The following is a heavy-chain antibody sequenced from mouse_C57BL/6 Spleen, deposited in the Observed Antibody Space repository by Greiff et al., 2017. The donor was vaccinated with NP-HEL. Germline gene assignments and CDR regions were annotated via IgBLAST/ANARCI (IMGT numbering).Heavy chain of an antibody. J-gene: IGHJ1*03. CDR2: IDPSDSET. V-gene: IGHV1-52*01. Sequence: QVQLQQPGAELVRPGSSVKLSCKASGYTFTSYWMHWVKQRPIQGLEWIGNIDPSDSETHYNQKFKDKATLTVDKSSSTAYMQLSSLTYEDSAVYYCARATTVGGYFDVWGTGTTVTVSS. CDR1: GYTFTSYW. CDR3: ARATTVGGYFDV. D-gene: IGHD1-1*01.